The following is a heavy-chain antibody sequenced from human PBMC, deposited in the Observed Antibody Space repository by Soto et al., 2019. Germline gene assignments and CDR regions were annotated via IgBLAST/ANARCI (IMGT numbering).Heavy chain of an antibody. CDR2: IYHSGST. Sequence: QVQLQESGPGLVKPSGTLSLTCAVSSGSISSSNWWSWVRQPPGKGLEWIGEIYHSGSTNYNPSLESLVTISVDKSKNQFSLKLSSVTAADTAVYYWAREVTGYFQHWGQGTLVTVSS. D-gene: IGHD2-21*02. J-gene: IGHJ1*01. V-gene: IGHV4-4*02. CDR3: AREVTGYFQH. CDR1: SGSISSSNW.